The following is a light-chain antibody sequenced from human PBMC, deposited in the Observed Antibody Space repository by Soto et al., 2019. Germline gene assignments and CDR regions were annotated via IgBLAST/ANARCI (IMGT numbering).Light chain of an antibody. CDR3: AAWDDSLNASYV. CDR2: SNN. Sequence: QSVLTQPPSASGTPGQRVTISCSGSSSNIGSNTVNWYQQLPGTAPKLLIYSNNQRPSGVPDRFSGSKSGTSASLAISGLQSEDEADYYCAAWDDSLNASYVFGTGIKVTVL. J-gene: IGLJ1*01. V-gene: IGLV1-44*01. CDR1: SSNIGSNT.